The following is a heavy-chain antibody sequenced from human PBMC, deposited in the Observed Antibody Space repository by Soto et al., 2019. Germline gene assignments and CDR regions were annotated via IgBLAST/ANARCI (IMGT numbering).Heavy chain of an antibody. CDR2: IYHSGST. V-gene: IGHV4-4*02. CDR3: ARDHPHSYGVYYFDY. D-gene: IGHD5-18*01. CDR1: GGSISTSNW. Sequence: SETLSLTCAVSGGSISTSNWWSWVRQPPGKGLEWIGEIYHSGSTNYNPSLKSRVTISVDKSKNQFSLKLSSVTAADTAVYYCARDHPHSYGVYYFDYWGQGTPVTVS. J-gene: IGHJ4*02.